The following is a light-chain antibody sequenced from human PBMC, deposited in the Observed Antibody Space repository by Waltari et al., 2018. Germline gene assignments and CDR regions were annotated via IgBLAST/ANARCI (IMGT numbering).Light chain of an antibody. V-gene: IGKV1-NL1*01. Sequence: DIQMPQSPSSLSASVGDRVTITCRASQDIRDSLAWYQHKPGTAPKLLLYGASRLESGVPSRFSGSAYGTEYTLTIGNLQPEDFATYFCQQYYSTPMYTFGQGTKLEI. J-gene: IGKJ2*01. CDR2: GAS. CDR3: QQYYSTPMYT. CDR1: QDIRDS.